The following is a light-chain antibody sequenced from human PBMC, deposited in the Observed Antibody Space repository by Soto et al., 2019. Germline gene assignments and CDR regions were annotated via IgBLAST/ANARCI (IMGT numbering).Light chain of an antibody. CDR1: QSVSSY. V-gene: IGKV3-11*01. CDR3: QQYIKWPIT. CDR2: DAS. J-gene: IGKJ5*01. Sequence: VLTQSPATLSLSPGERATLSCRASQSVSSYLAWYQQKPGQAPRLLIYDASNRATGIPARFSGSGSGTDFTLTISSLEPEDFAVYYCQQYIKWPITFGQGTRLENK.